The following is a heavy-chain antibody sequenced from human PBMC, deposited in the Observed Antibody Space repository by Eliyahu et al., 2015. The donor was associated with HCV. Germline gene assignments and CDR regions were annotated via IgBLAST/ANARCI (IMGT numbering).Heavy chain of an antibody. D-gene: IGHD2-15*01. V-gene: IGHV4-31*03. CDR3: ARGTTLETHNL. CDR2: IYYTGST. CDR1: XDPISSGGYX. J-gene: IGHJ5*02. Sequence: QGQLQESGPGLVKPSETLSLICSVSXDPISSGGYXWSWIXQPPGKGLEWIGKIYYTGSTYYNPSLKSRVSMSVDTSKNLVSLKVTSVTAADSAVYFCARGTTLETHNLWGQGTLVTVSS.